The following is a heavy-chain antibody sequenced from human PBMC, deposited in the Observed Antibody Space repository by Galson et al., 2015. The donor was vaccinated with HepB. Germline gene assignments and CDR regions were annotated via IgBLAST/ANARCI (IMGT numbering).Heavy chain of an antibody. CDR1: GFTFSSYA. D-gene: IGHD2-15*01. Sequence: SLRLSCAASGFTFSSYAMHWVRQAPGKGLEWVAVISYDGSNKYYADSVKGRFTISRDNSKNTLYLQMNSLRAEDTAVYYCARGKDIVVVVAAADYWGQGTLVTVSS. J-gene: IGHJ4*02. CDR2: ISYDGSNK. V-gene: IGHV3-30-3*01. CDR3: ARGKDIVVVVAAADY.